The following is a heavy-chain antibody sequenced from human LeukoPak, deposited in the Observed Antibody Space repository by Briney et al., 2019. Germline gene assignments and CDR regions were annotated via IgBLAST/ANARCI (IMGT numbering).Heavy chain of an antibody. V-gene: IGHV4-39*01. D-gene: IGHD1-26*01. J-gene: IGHJ4*02. Sequence: SETLSLTCTVSGVSISSSSYYWGWIRQPPGKGLEWIVSIYYSGSTYYNLSLKSRVTISVDTSKNQFSLKLSSVTAADTAVYYCARHSRYSGSRYFDYWGQGTLVTVSS. CDR1: GVSISSSSYY. CDR3: ARHSRYSGSRYFDY. CDR2: IYYSGST.